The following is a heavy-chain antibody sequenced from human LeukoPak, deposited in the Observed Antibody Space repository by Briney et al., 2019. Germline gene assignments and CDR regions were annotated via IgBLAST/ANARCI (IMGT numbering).Heavy chain of an antibody. V-gene: IGHV4-39*01. CDR3: ARVDPGVRYYYYYMDV. J-gene: IGHJ6*03. CDR1: GGSISSSSYY. Sequence: SETPSLTCTVSGGSISSSSYYWGWIRQPPGKGLEWIGSIYYSESTYYNPSLKSRVTISVDTSKNQFSLKLSSVTAADTAVYYCARVDPGVRYYYYYMDVWGKGTTVTVSS. D-gene: IGHD2-21*01. CDR2: IYYSEST.